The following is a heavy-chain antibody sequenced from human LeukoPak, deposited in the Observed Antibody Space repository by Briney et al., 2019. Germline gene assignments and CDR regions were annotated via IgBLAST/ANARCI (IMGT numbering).Heavy chain of an antibody. CDR2: INHSGST. D-gene: IGHD6-6*01. V-gene: IGHV4-34*01. CDR1: GGSFSGYY. Sequence: SETLSLTCAVYGGSFSGYYWSWIRQPPGKGLEWIGEINHSGSTNYNPSLKSRVTISVDTSKNQFSLKLSSVTAADTAVYYCARDNVYSSSSGVDYWGQGTLVTVSS. CDR3: ARDNVYSSSSGVDY. J-gene: IGHJ4*02.